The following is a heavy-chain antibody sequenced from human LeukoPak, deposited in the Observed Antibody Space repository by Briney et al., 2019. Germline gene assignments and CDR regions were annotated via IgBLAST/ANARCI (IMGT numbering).Heavy chain of an antibody. Sequence: PTGGSLRLSCAASGFAFSDYSMNWVRQAPGKGLEWVSYISSSDNTIHYADSVKGRFTISRDNAKNSLYLQMNSLRDEDTAVYYCARGMTVAGTYFDYWGQGTLVTVSS. CDR1: GFAFSDYS. J-gene: IGHJ4*02. CDR3: ARGMTVAGTYFDY. V-gene: IGHV3-48*02. D-gene: IGHD6-19*01. CDR2: ISSSDNTI.